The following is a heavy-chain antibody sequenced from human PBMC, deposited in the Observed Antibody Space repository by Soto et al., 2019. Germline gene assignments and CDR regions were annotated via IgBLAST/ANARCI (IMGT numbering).Heavy chain of an antibody. CDR3: VRYERPPSPRRGYSGMDV. J-gene: IGHJ6*02. V-gene: IGHV1-69*01. D-gene: IGHD3-10*01. Sequence: QVQLVQSGAEVKKPGSSVKVSCKASGGTFSSYAISWVRQAPGQGLEWMGGIIPIFGTANYAQKFQGRVTITADESTSTAYMELSSLRSEDTAVYYCVRYERPPSPRRGYSGMDVWGQGTTVTVSS. CDR2: IIPIFGTA. CDR1: GGTFSSYA.